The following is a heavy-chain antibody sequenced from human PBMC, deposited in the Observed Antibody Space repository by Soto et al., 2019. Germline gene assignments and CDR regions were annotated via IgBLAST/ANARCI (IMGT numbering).Heavy chain of an antibody. V-gene: IGHV1-18*01. CDR2: IIAYNYNT. CDR3: ARLKGVFRLVLDY. D-gene: IGHD3-16*01. J-gene: IGHJ4*02. Sequence: GASVKVSFKASGYTFHNYGVNWVRQAPGHGLEWMGRIIAYNYNTHYAQKFEGRVTMTTDTSTSTAYMELRSLRSDDTAIYYCARLKGVFRLVLDYWGPGTQVTVSS. CDR1: GYTFHNYG.